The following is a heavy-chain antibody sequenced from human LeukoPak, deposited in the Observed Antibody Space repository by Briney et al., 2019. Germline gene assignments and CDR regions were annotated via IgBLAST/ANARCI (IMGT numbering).Heavy chain of an antibody. Sequence: PSETLSLTCTVSGDFIRSGHYYWGWIRQSPGKGLEWMGSIYSTGNTHYNPSLESRLIISVNTSKNSFSLKLSSVTAADTAVYLCARDLWSTAAGIFDFWGQGALVTVSS. D-gene: IGHD6-25*01. V-gene: IGHV4-39*07. CDR2: IYSTGNT. J-gene: IGHJ4*02. CDR1: GDFIRSGHYY. CDR3: ARDLWSTAAGIFDF.